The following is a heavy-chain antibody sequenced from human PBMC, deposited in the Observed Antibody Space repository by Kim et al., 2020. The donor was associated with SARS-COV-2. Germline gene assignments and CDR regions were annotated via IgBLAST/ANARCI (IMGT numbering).Heavy chain of an antibody. V-gene: IGHV1-69*13. CDR2: IIPIFGTA. J-gene: IGHJ6*02. CDR1: GGTFSSYA. D-gene: IGHD4-17*01. Sequence: SVKVSCKASGGTFSSYAISWVRQAPGQGLEWMGGIIPIFGTANYAQKFQGRVTITADESTSTAYMELSSLRSEDTAVYYCARVWTTVTTSYYYGMDVWGQGTTVTVSS. CDR3: ARVWTTVTTSYYYGMDV.